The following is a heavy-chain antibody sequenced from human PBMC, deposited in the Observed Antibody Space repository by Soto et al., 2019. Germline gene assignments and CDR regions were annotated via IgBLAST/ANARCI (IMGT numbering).Heavy chain of an antibody. V-gene: IGHV4-34*01. CDR3: ARVYRMRIRAARGRYYYCHGLDV. Sequence: QVQLQQWGAGLLKPSETLSLNCAVYGGSFSGYYWSWIRQPPGKGLEWIGEINHRGSINYNPSLNSRLIMTVATSKSEYSMKLNSVPAADPVAVYCARVYRMRIRAARGRYYYCHGLDVCGQGTAVTVSS. J-gene: IGHJ6*02. D-gene: IGHD3-10*01. CDR1: GGSFSGYY. CDR2: INHRGSI.